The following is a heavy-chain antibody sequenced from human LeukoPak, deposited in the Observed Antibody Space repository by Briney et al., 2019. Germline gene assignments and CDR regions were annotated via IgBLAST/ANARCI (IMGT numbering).Heavy chain of an antibody. CDR3: AREPHHAWGSY. J-gene: IGHJ4*02. CDR2: ISGAGVSP. Sequence: GGSLRLSCAASGFTFNNYALAWVRQTPEKGLECVSAISGAGVSPYYVDSVRGRFTISRDNSKNTLYLQMNSLRAEDTAVYHCAREPHHAWGSYWGQGTLVTVSS. CDR1: GFTFNNYA. D-gene: IGHD3-16*01. V-gene: IGHV3-23*01.